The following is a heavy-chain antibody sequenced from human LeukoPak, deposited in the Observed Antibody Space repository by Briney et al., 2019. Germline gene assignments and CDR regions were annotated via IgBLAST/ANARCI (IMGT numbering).Heavy chain of an antibody. J-gene: IGHJ6*03. D-gene: IGHD3-3*01. Sequence: GGSLRLSCAASGFTFSSYGMHWVRQAPGKGLEWVAFIRYDGSNKYYADSVKGRFTISRDNSKNTLYLQMNSLRAEDTAVYYCAKDTVPGFLEWSYYYSMDVWGKGTTVTVSS. CDR1: GFTFSSYG. CDR2: IRYDGSNK. V-gene: IGHV3-30*02. CDR3: AKDTVPGFLEWSYYYSMDV.